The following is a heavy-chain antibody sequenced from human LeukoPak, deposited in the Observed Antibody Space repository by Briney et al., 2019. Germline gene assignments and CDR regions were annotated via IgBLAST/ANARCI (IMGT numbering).Heavy chain of an antibody. V-gene: IGHV1-2*02. J-gene: IGHJ4*02. CDR1: GYTFTGYD. CDR3: ARASYYYGSGSYYYFDY. CDR2: ISPNSGGT. Sequence: GASVKVSCKPSGYTFTGYDMHWVRQAPGPGLEWMGWISPNSGGTNFAQKFQGRVTMTRDTSMSTAYMELNRLRSDDTAVYYCARASYYYGSGSYYYFDYWGQGTLVTVSS. D-gene: IGHD3-10*01.